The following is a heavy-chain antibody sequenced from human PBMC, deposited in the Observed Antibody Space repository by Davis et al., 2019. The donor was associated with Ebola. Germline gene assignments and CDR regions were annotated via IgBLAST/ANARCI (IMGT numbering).Heavy chain of an antibody. J-gene: IGHJ3*02. CDR1: GYTFTSYY. V-gene: IGHV1-46*03. CDR3: TTPGGQDSGYDVFDI. D-gene: IGHD5-12*01. Sequence: ASVKVSCKASGYTFTSYYMHWAQQAPGQGLEWMGIINPSGGSTIYAQKFQGRVTVTRDTSTTTVYMDLSSLRSEDTALYYCTTPGGQDSGYDVFDIWGQRTMVTVSS. CDR2: INPSGGST.